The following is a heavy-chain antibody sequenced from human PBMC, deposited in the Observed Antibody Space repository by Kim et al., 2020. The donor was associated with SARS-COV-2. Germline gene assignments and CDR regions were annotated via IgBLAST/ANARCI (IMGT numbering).Heavy chain of an antibody. CDR2: ISAYNGNT. V-gene: IGHV1-18*01. CDR3: ARSYYPLSFWYFDY. J-gene: IGHJ4*02. D-gene: IGHD1-26*01. Sequence: ASVKVSCKASGYTFTSYGISWVRQAPGQGLEWMGWISAYNGNTNYAQKLQGRVTMTTDTSTSTAYMELRSLRSDDTAVYYCARSYYPLSFWYFDYWGQGTLVTVSS. CDR1: GYTFTSYG.